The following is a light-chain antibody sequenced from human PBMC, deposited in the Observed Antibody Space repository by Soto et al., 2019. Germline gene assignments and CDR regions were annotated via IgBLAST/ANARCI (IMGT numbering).Light chain of an antibody. CDR2: DAS. V-gene: IGKV1-5*01. CDR1: ESVSKW. J-gene: IGKJ1*01. Sequence: DIQMTQSPSSLSASVGDKVTITCRATESVSKWLAWYQEKPGNPPRPLIYDASTLESGVPSRFSGSGSGTEFTLTISSLQPDDFAIYYCQQYNSYSWTLGQGTKVEIK. CDR3: QQYNSYSWT.